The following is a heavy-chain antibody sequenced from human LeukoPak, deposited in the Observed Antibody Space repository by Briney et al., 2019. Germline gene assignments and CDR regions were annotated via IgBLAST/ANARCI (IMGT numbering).Heavy chain of an antibody. CDR1: GFTFSSYG. CDR3: ARDVGQFDF. J-gene: IGHJ4*02. D-gene: IGHD2-15*01. Sequence: PGGSLRLSCAASGFTFSSYGMHWVRQAPGKGLEWVAIIKFDGSDQYYADAVKGRFTISRDNSKNTLYLQMDSLRAEDTAEYYCARDVGQFDFWGQGTLVTVSS. CDR2: IKFDGSDQ. V-gene: IGHV3-33*05.